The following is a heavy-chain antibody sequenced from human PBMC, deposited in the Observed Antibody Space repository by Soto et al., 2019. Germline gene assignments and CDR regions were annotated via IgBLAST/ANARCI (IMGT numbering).Heavy chain of an antibody. CDR2: IYYSGST. J-gene: IGHJ4*02. D-gene: IGHD6-13*01. V-gene: IGHV4-59*08. CDR3: ARHPPWSVSSWSI. CDR1: GGSISSYY. Sequence: SETLSLTCTVSGGSISSYYWSWIRQPPGKGLEWIGYIYYSGSTNYNPSLKSRVTISVDTSKNQFSLKLSSVTAADTAVYYCARHPPWSVSSWSIWGQGTLVTVSS.